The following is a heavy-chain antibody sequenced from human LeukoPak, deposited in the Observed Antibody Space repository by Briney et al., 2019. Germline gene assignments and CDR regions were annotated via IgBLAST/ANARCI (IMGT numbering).Heavy chain of an antibody. D-gene: IGHD2-15*01. Sequence: GGSLRLSCAASGFTFSTYDMSWVRQAPGKGLEWVSFISHSGIIANYADSVKGRFTISRDNSKNTLYLQMNSLRLEDTAVYYCAKAVPTATHYWGQGTLVTVSP. CDR1: GFTFSTYD. CDR3: AKAVPTATHY. J-gene: IGHJ4*02. CDR2: ISHSGIIA. V-gene: IGHV3-23*01.